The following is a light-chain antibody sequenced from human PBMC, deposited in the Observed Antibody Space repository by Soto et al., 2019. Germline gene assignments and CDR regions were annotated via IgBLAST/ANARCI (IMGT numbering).Light chain of an antibody. CDR1: QSISNY. Sequence: DIQMTQSPSSLSASVGDRVTITCRASQSISNYLNWYQQKPGKAPKLLIHAASSLQSGVPSRFSGSGSGTDFTLTINSLHPKDFATYYCQQTYSSPCTFGQGTKVDMK. CDR2: AAS. CDR3: QQTYSSPCT. J-gene: IGKJ1*01. V-gene: IGKV1-39*01.